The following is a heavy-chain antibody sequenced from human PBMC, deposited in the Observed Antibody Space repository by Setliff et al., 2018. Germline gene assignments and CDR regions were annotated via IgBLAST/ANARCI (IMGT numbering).Heavy chain of an antibody. V-gene: IGHV4-39*01. D-gene: IGHD3-22*01. CDR2: IYYSGST. CDR1: GASISSSRDY. Sequence: SETLSLTCTVSGASISSSRDYWGWVRQPPGKGLEWIGSIYYSGSTYYNPSLKSRVTISVDTSKNQFSLKLSSVTAADTAVFYCARPSGYYFDYWGQGTLVTVSS. CDR3: ARPSGYYFDY. J-gene: IGHJ4*02.